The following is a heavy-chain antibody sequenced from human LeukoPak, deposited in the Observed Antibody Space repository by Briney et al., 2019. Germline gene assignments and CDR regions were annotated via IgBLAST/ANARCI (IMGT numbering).Heavy chain of an antibody. D-gene: IGHD4-17*01. CDR2: ISSSSSTI. V-gene: IGHV3-48*04. CDR3: ARAGVDYGDSTGLGDY. CDR1: GFTFSSYS. J-gene: IGHJ4*02. Sequence: GGSLRLSCAASGFTFSSYSMNWVRQAPGKGLEWVSYISSSSSTIYYADSVKGRFTISRDNAKNSLYLQMNSLRAEDTAVYYCARAGVDYGDSTGLGDYWGQGTLVTVSS.